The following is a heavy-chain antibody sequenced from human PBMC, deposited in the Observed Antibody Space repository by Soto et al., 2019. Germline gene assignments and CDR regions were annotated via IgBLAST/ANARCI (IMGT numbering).Heavy chain of an antibody. CDR3: ATAWKLPRSDAFDI. V-gene: IGHV1-24*01. J-gene: IGHJ3*02. CDR1: GYTLTELS. CDR2: FDPEDGET. D-gene: IGHD1-26*01. Sequence: ASVKVSCKVSGYTLTELSMHWVRQAPGKGLEWMGGFDPEDGETIYAQKFQGRVTMTEDTSTDTAYMELSSLRSEDTAVYYCATAWKLPRSDAFDIWGQGTMVTVSS.